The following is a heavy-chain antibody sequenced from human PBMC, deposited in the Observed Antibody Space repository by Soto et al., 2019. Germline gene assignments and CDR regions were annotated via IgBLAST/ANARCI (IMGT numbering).Heavy chain of an antibody. D-gene: IGHD3-22*01. CDR2: ISASGGST. V-gene: IGHV3-23*01. J-gene: IGHJ4*02. CDR1: GFTFSTYA. CDR3: VKGEYYYDGSAYYPFDY. Sequence: GESLKISCAASGFTFSTYAMTWVRQAPGKGLEWVSAISASGGSTYYADSVKGRFTISRDNSKNTAYLQMSSLRPEDTAVYYCVKGEYYYDGSAYYPFDYWGQGRMVTVSS.